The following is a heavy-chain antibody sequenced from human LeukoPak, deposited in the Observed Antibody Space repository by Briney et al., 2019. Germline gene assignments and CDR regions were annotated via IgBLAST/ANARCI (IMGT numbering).Heavy chain of an antibody. CDR2: IIPIFGTA. Sequence: SVKVSCTASGGTFSSYAISWVRQAPGQGLEWMGGIIPIFGTANYAQKFQGRVTITADESTSTAYMELSSLRSEDTAVYYCARDRYDSSGYYIGFFGFFDYWGQGTLVTVSS. J-gene: IGHJ4*02. CDR1: GGTFSSYA. D-gene: IGHD3-22*01. CDR3: ARDRYDSSGYYIGFFGFFDY. V-gene: IGHV1-69*13.